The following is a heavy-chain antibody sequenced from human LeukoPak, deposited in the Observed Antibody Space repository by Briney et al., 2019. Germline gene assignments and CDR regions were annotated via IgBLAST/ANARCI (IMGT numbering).Heavy chain of an antibody. V-gene: IGHV1-69*05. Sequence: ASVKVSCKASGGTFSSYAISWVRQAPGQGLEWMGRIIPIFGTANYAQKFQGRVTITTDESTSTAYMELSSLRSEDTAVYYCARNKLLLGAFDIWGQGTMVTVSS. CDR2: IIPIFGTA. J-gene: IGHJ3*02. CDR1: GGTFSSYA. D-gene: IGHD2-15*01. CDR3: ARNKLLLGAFDI.